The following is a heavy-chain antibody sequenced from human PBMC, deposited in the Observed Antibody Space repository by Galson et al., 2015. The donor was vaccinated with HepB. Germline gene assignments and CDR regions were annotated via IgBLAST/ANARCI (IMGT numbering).Heavy chain of an antibody. J-gene: IGHJ6*02. Sequence: SLRLSCAASGFTFSSYSMNWVRQAPGKGLEWVSYISSSSSTIYYADSVKGRFTISRDNAKNSLYLQMNSLRDEDTAVYYCARGCSSTSCDYYYYYGMDVWGQGTTVTVSS. CDR3: ARGCSSTSCDYYYYYGMDV. CDR1: GFTFSSYS. V-gene: IGHV3-48*02. CDR2: ISSSSSTI. D-gene: IGHD2-2*01.